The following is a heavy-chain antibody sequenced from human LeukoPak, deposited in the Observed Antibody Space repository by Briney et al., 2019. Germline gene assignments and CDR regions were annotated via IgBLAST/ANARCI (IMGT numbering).Heavy chain of an antibody. D-gene: IGHD3-22*01. V-gene: IGHV4-4*07. CDR3: AREGYYYDSSGYQFDY. Sequence: SETLSLTGTVSGGSISSYYWSWIRQPAGKGLEWIGRIYTSGSTNYNPSLKSRVTMSVDTSKNQFSLKLSSVTAADTAVYYCAREGYYYDSSGYQFDYWGQGTLVTVSS. CDR2: IYTSGST. J-gene: IGHJ4*02. CDR1: GGSISSYY.